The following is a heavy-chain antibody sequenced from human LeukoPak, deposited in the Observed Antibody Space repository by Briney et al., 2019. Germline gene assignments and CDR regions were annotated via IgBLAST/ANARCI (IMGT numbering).Heavy chain of an antibody. Sequence: ASVKVSCKASGYTFTGYYMHWVRQAPGQGLEWMGRINPNSGGTNYAQKFQGRVTMTRDTSISTAYMELSRLRSDDTAVYYCARMSYGGTNPDFDYWGQGTLVTVSS. CDR3: ARMSYGGTNPDFDY. D-gene: IGHD4-23*01. V-gene: IGHV1-2*06. CDR1: GYTFTGYY. J-gene: IGHJ4*02. CDR2: INPNSGGT.